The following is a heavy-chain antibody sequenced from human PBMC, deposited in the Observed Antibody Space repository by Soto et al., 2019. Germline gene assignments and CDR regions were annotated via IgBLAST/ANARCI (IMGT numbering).Heavy chain of an antibody. Sequence: SETLSLTCTVSGGSVSSGGYFWSWIRQPPGEGLEWIGHIYNSGSTYSNPSLRGRVTISVDTSKSQFSLKVSSVTAADTAVYYCARGPGADKIDCWGQGTLVTVSS. CDR3: ARGPGADKIDC. CDR1: GGSVSSGGYF. V-gene: IGHV4-30-4*01. CDR2: IYNSGST. J-gene: IGHJ4*02.